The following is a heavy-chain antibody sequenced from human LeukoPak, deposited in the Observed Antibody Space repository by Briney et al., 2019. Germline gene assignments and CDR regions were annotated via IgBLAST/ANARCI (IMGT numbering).Heavy chain of an antibody. CDR3: KERSGWFKDY. D-gene: IGHD6-19*01. CDR2: INPNSGGT. V-gene: IGHV1-2*02. CDR1: GYTFTGYY. Sequence: ASVKVSCKASGYTFTGYYMHWVRQAPGQGLEWMGWINPNSGGTNYAQKFQGRVTMTRNTSISTAYMELSSLRSEDTAVYYCKERSGWFKDYWGQGTLVTVSS. J-gene: IGHJ4*02.